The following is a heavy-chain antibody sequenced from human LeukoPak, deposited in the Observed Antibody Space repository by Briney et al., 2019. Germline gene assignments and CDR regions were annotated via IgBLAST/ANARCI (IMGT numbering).Heavy chain of an antibody. CDR3: AKDDRIQTRRYSYNY. V-gene: IGHV3-23*01. D-gene: IGHD5-18*01. Sequence: GGSQRLSCAASGFTFSNFGMSWVRQAPGKGLEWVSVISGSGCSTYYADSVKGRFTISRDNSRNSLFLQMNSLRAEDTAVYYCAKDDRIQTRRYSYNYWGQGTLVTVSS. CDR1: GFTFSNFG. J-gene: IGHJ4*02. CDR2: ISGSGCST.